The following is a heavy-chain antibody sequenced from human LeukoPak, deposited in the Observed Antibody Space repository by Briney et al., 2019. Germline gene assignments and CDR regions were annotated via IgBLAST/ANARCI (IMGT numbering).Heavy chain of an antibody. CDR2: FSSSSSSI. D-gene: IGHD5-18*01. CDR3: ARDRAGYSYGTYFDY. J-gene: IGHJ4*02. CDR1: GFTFSSYS. V-gene: IGHV3-21*01. Sequence: GGSLRLSCAASGFTFSSYSMNWVRQAPGKGLEWVSSFSSSSSSIYYADSVKGRFTISRDNAKSSLYLQMNSLRAEDTAVYYCARDRAGYSYGTYFDYWGQGAIVADST.